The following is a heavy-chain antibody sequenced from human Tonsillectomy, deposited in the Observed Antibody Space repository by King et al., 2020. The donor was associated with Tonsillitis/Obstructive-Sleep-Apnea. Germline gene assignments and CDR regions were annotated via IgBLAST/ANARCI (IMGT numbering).Heavy chain of an antibody. CDR1: GFTFSDYY. J-gene: IGHJ3*02. Sequence: VQLVESGGGLVKPGGSLRLSCAASGFTFSDYYMSWIRQAPGKGLEWVSYISSSSSYTNYADSVKGRFTISRDNAKNSLYLQMNSLSAEDTAVYYCARKGASDAFDIWGQGTKVTVSS. D-gene: IGHD4/OR15-4a*01. V-gene: IGHV3-11*06. CDR2: ISSSSSYT. CDR3: ARKGASDAFDI.